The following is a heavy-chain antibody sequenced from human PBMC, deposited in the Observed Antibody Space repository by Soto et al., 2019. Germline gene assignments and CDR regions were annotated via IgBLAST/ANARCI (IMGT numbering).Heavy chain of an antibody. CDR3: AKDLGATTSHYYYYYGMDV. V-gene: IGHV3-23*01. CDR1: GFTFSSYA. J-gene: IGHJ6*02. D-gene: IGHD1-26*01. CDR2: ISGSGGST. Sequence: EVQLLESGGGLVQPGGSLRLSCAASGFTFSSYAMSWVRQAPGKGLEWVSAISGSGGSTYYADSVKGRFTISRDNSKNTLYLQMNSLRAEDTAVYYCAKDLGATTSHYYYYYGMDVWGQGTTVTVSS.